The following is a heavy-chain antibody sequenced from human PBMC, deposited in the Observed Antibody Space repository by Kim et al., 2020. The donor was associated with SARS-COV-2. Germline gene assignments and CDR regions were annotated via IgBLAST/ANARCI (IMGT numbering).Heavy chain of an antibody. CDR1: GYTFTSYA. V-gene: IGHV1-3*01. J-gene: IGHJ4*02. D-gene: IGHD4-17*01. CDR3: ARVRERLSRGYGGNPYLDY. Sequence: ASVKVSCKASGYTFTSYAMHWVRQAPGQRLEWMGWINAGNGNTKYSQKFQGRVTITRDTSASTAYMELSSLRSEDTAVYYCARVRERLSRGYGGNPYLDYWGQGTLVTFSS. CDR2: INAGNGNT.